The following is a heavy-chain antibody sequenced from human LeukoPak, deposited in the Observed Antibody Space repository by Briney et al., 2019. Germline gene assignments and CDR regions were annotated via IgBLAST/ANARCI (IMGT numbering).Heavy chain of an antibody. CDR2: IYHSGST. V-gene: IGHV4-38-2*02. Sequence: PSETLSLTCTVSGVSISSGYYWGWIRQPPGKGLEWIWRIYHSGSTYYNPSLKSRVTISVDTSKNQFSLKLSSVTAADTAVYYCARWDDYGDYYAFDIGGRGTMVTVSS. CDR1: GVSISSGYY. D-gene: IGHD4-17*01. CDR3: ARWDDYGDYYAFDI. J-gene: IGHJ3*02.